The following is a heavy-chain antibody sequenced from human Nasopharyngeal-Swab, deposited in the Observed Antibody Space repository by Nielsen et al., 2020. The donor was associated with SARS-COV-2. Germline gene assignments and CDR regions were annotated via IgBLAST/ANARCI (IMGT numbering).Heavy chain of an antibody. V-gene: IGHV4-30-2*01. Sequence: SETLSLTCAVPGGSISSGGYSWSWIRQPPGKGLEWIGYIYHSGSTYYNPSLKSRVTISVDRSKNQFSLKLSSVTAADTAVYYCARGGVVPWFDYWGQGTLVTVS. J-gene: IGHJ4*02. CDR3: ARGGVVPWFDY. CDR1: GGSISSGGYS. D-gene: IGHD3-3*01. CDR2: IYHSGST.